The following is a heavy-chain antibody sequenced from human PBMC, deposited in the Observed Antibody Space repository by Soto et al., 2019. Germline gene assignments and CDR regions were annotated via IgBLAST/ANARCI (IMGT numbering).Heavy chain of an antibody. Sequence: ETLSLTCTVSGGSISSYYWSWIRQPPGKGLEWIGYIYYSGSTNYNPSLKSRVTISVDTSKNEFSLKLSSVTAADTAVFYCARRYGPSFDYWGQGTLVTGSS. J-gene: IGHJ4*02. V-gene: IGHV4-59*01. CDR3: ARRYGPSFDY. CDR1: GGSISSYY. D-gene: IGHD1-20*01. CDR2: IYYSGST.